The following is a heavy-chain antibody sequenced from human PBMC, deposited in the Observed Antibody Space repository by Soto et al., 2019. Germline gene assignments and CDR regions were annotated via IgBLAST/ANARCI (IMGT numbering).Heavy chain of an antibody. D-gene: IGHD6-6*01. CDR1: GYTFTGYY. Sequence: ASVKVSCKASGYTFTGYYMHWVRQDPGQGLEWMGWINPNSGGTNYAQKFQGRVTMTRDTSISTAYMELSRLRSDDTALYYCARRLAARPIDYWGQGTLVTVSS. CDR3: ARRLAARPIDY. CDR2: INPNSGGT. V-gene: IGHV1-2*02. J-gene: IGHJ4*02.